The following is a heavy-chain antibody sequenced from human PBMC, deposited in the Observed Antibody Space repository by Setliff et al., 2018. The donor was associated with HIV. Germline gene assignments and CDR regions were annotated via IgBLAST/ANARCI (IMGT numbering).Heavy chain of an antibody. J-gene: IGHJ2*01. Sequence: GESLKISCKGSGYSFTSYWISWVRQMPGKGLEWMGRIDPSDSYTNYSPSFQGQVTISVDKSISTAYLQWSSLKASDTAIYYCARALDFLTEELNWFFHVWGRGTLVTVSS. V-gene: IGHV5-10-1*04. CDR1: GYSFTSYW. CDR3: ARALDFLTEELNWFFHV. CDR2: IDPSDSYT. D-gene: IGHD3-9*01.